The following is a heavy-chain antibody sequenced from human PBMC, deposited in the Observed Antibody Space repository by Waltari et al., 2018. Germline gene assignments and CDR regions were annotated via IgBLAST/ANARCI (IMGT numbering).Heavy chain of an antibody. CDR3: ASRGMVIALSGTDAFDI. CDR1: AGSISSSSYS. V-gene: IGHV4-39*01. D-gene: IGHD2-21*01. Sequence: QLQLQESGPGLVKPSETLSLTCTVFAGSISSSSYSWGWTRQHPGKGLEWIGSIYYSGSTYYNPSLKSRVTISVDTSKNQFSLKLSSVTAADTAVYYCASRGMVIALSGTDAFDIWGQGTMVTVSS. CDR2: IYYSGST. J-gene: IGHJ3*02.